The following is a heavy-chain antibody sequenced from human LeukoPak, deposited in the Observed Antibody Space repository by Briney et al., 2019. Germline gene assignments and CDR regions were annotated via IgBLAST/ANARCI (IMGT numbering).Heavy chain of an antibody. J-gene: IGHJ4*02. CDR3: ARDRGVVVAATVDY. Sequence: GASVKVSCKASGYTFTSYGISWVRQAPGQGLEWMGWISAYNGNTNYAQKLQGRVTMTTDTSTSTAYMELRSLRSDDTAVYYCARDRGVVVAATVDYWSQGTLVTVSS. CDR2: ISAYNGNT. V-gene: IGHV1-18*01. CDR1: GYTFTSYG. D-gene: IGHD2-15*01.